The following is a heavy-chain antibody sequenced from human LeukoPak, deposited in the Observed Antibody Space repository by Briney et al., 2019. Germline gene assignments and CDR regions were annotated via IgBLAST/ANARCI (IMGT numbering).Heavy chain of an antibody. CDR2: ISSNGDST. Sequence: GGSLRLSCSGSGFTLSFYAMHWVRQAPGKGLEYVSTISSNGDSTQYADSVKGRFSISRDNSKNTLSLQMSSLRAEDTAVYYCVKESRSAGSLHWGQGTLVTVSS. D-gene: IGHD6-25*01. CDR1: GFTLSFYA. J-gene: IGHJ4*02. CDR3: VKESRSAGSLH. V-gene: IGHV3-64D*06.